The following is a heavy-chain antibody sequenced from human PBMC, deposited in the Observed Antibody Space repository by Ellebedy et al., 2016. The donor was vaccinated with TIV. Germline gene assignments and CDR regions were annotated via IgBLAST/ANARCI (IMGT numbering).Heavy chain of an antibody. D-gene: IGHD5-18*01. CDR2: ISSSSRSI. CDR1: GLTFSVNS. CDR3: VAGYTYGYSDY. J-gene: IGHJ4*02. Sequence: GGSLRLSCAASGLTFSVNSMNWVRQAPGKGLEWVSSISSSSRSISYADSVKGRFTISRDNTKNSVYLQMNSLGAEDTALYYCVAGYTYGYSDYWGQGTLVTVSS. V-gene: IGHV3-21*01.